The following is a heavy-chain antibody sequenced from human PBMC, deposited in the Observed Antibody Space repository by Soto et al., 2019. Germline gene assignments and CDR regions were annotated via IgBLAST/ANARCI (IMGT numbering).Heavy chain of an antibody. J-gene: IGHJ4*02. CDR1: GFNFNVYS. CDR3: ARSVEGHFDY. CDR2: ITSDTRTI. V-gene: IGHV3-48*02. Sequence: EVQLVESGGDLVRRGGSLRLSCEASGFNFNVYSMNWVRQAPGKGLEWFAYITSDTRTIKYIDSVKGRFTISRDNANNSVYLQMNSLRDEDTAVYYCARSVEGHFDYWGQGTVVTVSS. D-gene: IGHD6-19*01.